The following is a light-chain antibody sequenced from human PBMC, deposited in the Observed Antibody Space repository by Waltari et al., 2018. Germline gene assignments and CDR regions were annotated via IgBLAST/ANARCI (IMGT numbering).Light chain of an antibody. J-gene: IGKJ1*01. Sequence: EIVFTQSPGTLSLSPGERATLSCRASQSVGGSYLAWYQQKPGQAPRLLIYDASSPATGIPVRFSGSGSGTDFTLTISRLEPEDFAVYYCLQYGRSPKTFGQGTKVEIK. CDR1: QSVGGSY. V-gene: IGKV3-20*01. CDR2: DAS. CDR3: LQYGRSPKT.